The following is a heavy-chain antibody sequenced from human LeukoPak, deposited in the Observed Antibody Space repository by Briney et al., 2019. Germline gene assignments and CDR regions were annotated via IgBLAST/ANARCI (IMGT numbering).Heavy chain of an antibody. V-gene: IGHV4-38-2*02. Sequence: SETLSLTCTVSGYSISSGYYWGWIRQPPGKGLEWIGSIYHSGSTYYNPSLKSRVTISVDTSKNQFSLKLSSVTAADTAVYYCASYCTNGVGCAHVDYWGQGTLVTVSS. D-gene: IGHD2-8*01. CDR2: IYHSGST. CDR3: ASYCTNGVGCAHVDY. J-gene: IGHJ4*02. CDR1: GYSISSGYY.